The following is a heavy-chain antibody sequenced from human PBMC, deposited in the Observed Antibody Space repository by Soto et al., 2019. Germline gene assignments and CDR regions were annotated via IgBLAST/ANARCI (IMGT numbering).Heavy chain of an antibody. J-gene: IGHJ5*02. D-gene: IGHD3-3*01. Sequence: QINLIESGPTLVKPTQTLTLTCTFSGFSLSTSGAAVGWVRQPPGRALEWLALIYWDGDKRYNASLGNRPTITKDTAMIQGLLPLTNVDPPDTATYYCAHRATMKIFGLIIDNGIWFDPWGQGTRVIVSA. CDR3: AHRATMKIFGLIIDNGIWFDP. V-gene: IGHV2-5*02. CDR1: GFSLSTSGAA. CDR2: IYWDGDK.